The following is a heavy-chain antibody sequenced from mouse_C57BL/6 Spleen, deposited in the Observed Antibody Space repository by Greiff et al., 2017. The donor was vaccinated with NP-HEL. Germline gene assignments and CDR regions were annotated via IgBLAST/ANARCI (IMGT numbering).Heavy chain of an antibody. V-gene: IGHV1-81*01. CDR1: GYTFTSYG. Sequence: QVQLKESGAELARPGASVKLSCKASGYTFTSYGISWVKQRTGQGLEWIGEIYPRSGNTYYNEKFKGKATLTADKSSSTAYMELRSLTSEDSAVYFCARSYDGSTYYFDYWGQGTTLTVSS. J-gene: IGHJ2*01. CDR2: IYPRSGNT. CDR3: ARSYDGSTYYFDY. D-gene: IGHD1-1*01.